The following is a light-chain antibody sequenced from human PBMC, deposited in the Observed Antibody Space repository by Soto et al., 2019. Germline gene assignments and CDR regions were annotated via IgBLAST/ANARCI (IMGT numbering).Light chain of an antibody. CDR1: QSVSGIX. CDR3: QQYGTAQGA. Sequence: EIVLAQSPGTLSLSPGERATLSSRASQSVSGIXLAWYQQKPGQAPRLLIDCPSSMATGSPDRLSGSGSGTDFTLPISRLEPEDFAVYYFQQYGTAQGAFGQGTKVDIK. J-gene: IGKJ1*01. V-gene: IGKV3-20*01. CDR2: CPS.